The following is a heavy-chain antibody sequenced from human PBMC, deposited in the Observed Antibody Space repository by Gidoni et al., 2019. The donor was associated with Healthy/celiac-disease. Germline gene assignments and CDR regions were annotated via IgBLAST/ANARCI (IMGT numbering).Heavy chain of an antibody. D-gene: IGHD6-19*01. CDR3: ARISIAVAGTKFTYYFDY. Sequence: QVTLKESGPVLVKPTETLTLTCTVSGFSLSNATMGVSWIHQPPGNALECLAHIFSNDEKSYSTSLKSRLTISKDTSKSQVVLTMTNMDPVDTATYYCARISIAVAGTKFTYYFDYWGQGTLVTVSS. J-gene: IGHJ4*02. CDR1: GFSLSNATMG. V-gene: IGHV2-26*01. CDR2: IFSNDEK.